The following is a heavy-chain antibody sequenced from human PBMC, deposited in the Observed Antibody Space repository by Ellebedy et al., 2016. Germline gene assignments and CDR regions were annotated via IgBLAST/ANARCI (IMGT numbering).Heavy chain of an antibody. D-gene: IGHD7-27*01. CDR2: FYPGDSDT. Sequence: GESLKISCKGSGYNFANYWIAWVRQMPGKGLEWMGIFYPGDSDTRYSPSFRGQVTISADKSINTAYLEWSSLKASDTAMYYCASLNGDGWYFNLWGRGTLVTVSS. J-gene: IGHJ2*01. V-gene: IGHV5-51*01. CDR3: ASLNGDGWYFNL. CDR1: GYNFANYW.